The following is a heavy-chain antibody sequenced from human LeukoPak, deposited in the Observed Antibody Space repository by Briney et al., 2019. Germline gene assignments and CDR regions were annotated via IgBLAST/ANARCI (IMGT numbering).Heavy chain of an antibody. D-gene: IGHD4-23*01. CDR2: ISGSGGST. J-gene: IGHJ4*02. CDR1: GFTFSSYA. Sequence: GGSLRLSCAASGFTFSSYAMSWVRQAPGEGLEWVSAISGSGGSTYYADSVKGRFTISRDNSKNTLYLQMNSLRAEDTAVYYCAKDSSPDYGDNGYFDYWGQGTLVTVSS. CDR3: AKDSSPDYGDNGYFDY. V-gene: IGHV3-23*01.